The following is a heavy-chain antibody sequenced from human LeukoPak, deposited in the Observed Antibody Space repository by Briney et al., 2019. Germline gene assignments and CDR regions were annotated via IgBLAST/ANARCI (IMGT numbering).Heavy chain of an antibody. Sequence: NPSETLSLTCAVYGGSFSGYSWSWIRQPPGKGLGWIGEINHSGSTNSNPSLSSRVTPSVDTSKNQCSLKRSSVTAAQTAVYYCARGVFSRRGGSLEWLSSWGQGTLVTVSS. CDR3: ARGVFSRRGGSLEWLSS. CDR2: INHSGST. V-gene: IGHV4-34*01. J-gene: IGHJ5*02. D-gene: IGHD3-3*01. CDR1: GGSFSGYS.